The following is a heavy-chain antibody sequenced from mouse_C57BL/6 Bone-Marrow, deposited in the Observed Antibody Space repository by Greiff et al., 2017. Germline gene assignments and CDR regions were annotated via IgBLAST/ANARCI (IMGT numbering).Heavy chain of an antibody. J-gene: IGHJ3*01. Sequence: VQLKESGGDLVKPGGSLKLSCAASGFTFSSYGMSWVRQTPDKRLEWVATISSGGSYTYYPDSVKGRFTISRDNAKNTLYLQMSSLKSEDTAMYYCARQGTGGFAYWGQGTLVTVSA. D-gene: IGHD4-1*01. CDR2: ISSGGSYT. V-gene: IGHV5-6*01. CDR3: ARQGTGGFAY. CDR1: GFTFSSYG.